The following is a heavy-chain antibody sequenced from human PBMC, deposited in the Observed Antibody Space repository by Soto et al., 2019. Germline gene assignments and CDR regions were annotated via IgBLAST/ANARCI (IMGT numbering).Heavy chain of an antibody. D-gene: IGHD4-17*01. V-gene: IGHV4-38-2*02. CDR2: IYHSGST. CDR3: ARDLYASIYDAFKI. J-gene: IGHJ3*02. Sequence: SETLYLTCAVSVYSISSNYYWRCLRQPPGKGLEWIGSIYHSGSTYYNPSLKSRVTISVDTSKNQFSLRLTSVTAADTAVYYCARDLYASIYDAFKIWGQGTMVTVSS. CDR1: VYSISSNYY.